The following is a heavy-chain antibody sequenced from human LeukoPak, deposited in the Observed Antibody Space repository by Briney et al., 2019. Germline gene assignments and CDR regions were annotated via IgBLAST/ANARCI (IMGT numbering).Heavy chain of an antibody. D-gene: IGHD6-6*01. J-gene: IGHJ5*01. CDR3: ARDIQGIAAREDPNWFDS. V-gene: IGHV4-4*07. CDR1: GGSISRYY. Sequence: PSETLSLTCTVSGGSISRYYWSWIRQPAGKGLEWIGRIYTSGSTNYNPSLKSRVTMSVDTSKNQFSLKLSPVTAADTAVYYCARDIQGIAAREDPNWFDSWGQGILVTVSS. CDR2: IYTSGST.